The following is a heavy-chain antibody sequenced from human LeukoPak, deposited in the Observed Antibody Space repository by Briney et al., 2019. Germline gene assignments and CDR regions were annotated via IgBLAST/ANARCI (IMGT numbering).Heavy chain of an antibody. CDR2: IIPIFGIA. Sequence: SVKVSCKASGGTFSSYAISWVRQAPGQGLEWMGRIIPIFGIANYAQKFQGRVTITADKSTSTAYMELSSLRSEDTAVYYCARGDCSGGSCYQGSYWGQGTLVTVSS. CDR1: GGTFSSYA. CDR3: ARGDCSGGSCYQGSY. V-gene: IGHV1-69*04. D-gene: IGHD2-15*01. J-gene: IGHJ4*02.